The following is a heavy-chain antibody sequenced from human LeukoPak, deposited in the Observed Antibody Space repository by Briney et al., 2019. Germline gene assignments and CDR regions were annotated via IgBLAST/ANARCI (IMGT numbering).Heavy chain of an antibody. CDR1: GFTFSSYP. J-gene: IGHJ6*02. CDR2: ISGSGGST. V-gene: IGHV3-23*01. CDR3: AKGQTSSPYYYYGMDV. D-gene: IGHD2-15*01. Sequence: GGSLRLSCAASGFTFSSYPMSWVRQAPGKGLQWVSAISGSGGSTYYADSVKGRFTISRDNSKNTLYLQMNSLRAEDTAVYYCAKGQTSSPYYYYGMDVWGQGTTVTVSS.